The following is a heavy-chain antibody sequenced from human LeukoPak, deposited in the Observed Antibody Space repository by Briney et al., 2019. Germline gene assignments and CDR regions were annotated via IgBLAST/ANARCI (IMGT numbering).Heavy chain of an antibody. V-gene: IGHV3-74*01. J-gene: IGHJ4*02. D-gene: IGHD3-16*01. CDR3: AKVGDYVWGSPFDY. CDR2: INGDESST. Sequence: QPGGSLRLSRAASAFTFSTYWMHWVRQVPGRGLGWVARINGDESSTNYADSVKGRFTISRDNSKNTLYLQMNSLRAEDTAVYYCAKVGDYVWGSPFDYWGQGTLVTVSS. CDR1: AFTFSTYW.